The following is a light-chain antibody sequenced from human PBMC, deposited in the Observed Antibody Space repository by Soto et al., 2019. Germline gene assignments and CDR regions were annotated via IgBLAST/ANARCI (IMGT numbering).Light chain of an antibody. CDR2: KAS. Sequence: DIQMTQSPSTLSASVGDRVTITCRASQSISSWLAWYQQKPGKAPKLLIYKASSLESGVPSRFICSGSGAEFTLTISSLQTDDFATYYCQQYNSYSRTFGQGTKLEIK. V-gene: IGKV1-5*03. J-gene: IGKJ2*01. CDR1: QSISSW. CDR3: QQYNSYSRT.